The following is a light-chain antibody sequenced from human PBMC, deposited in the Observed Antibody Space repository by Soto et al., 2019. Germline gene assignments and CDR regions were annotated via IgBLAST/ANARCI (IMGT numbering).Light chain of an antibody. J-gene: IGLJ1*01. CDR1: SSDVGGYNY. Sequence: QSVLTQPPSASGSPGQSVTISCTGTSSDVGGYNYVSWYQQHPGKAPKLMIYDVTKRPSGVPDRFSGSKSGNTASLTVSGLLAEDEADYYCSSYAGTHIVFGTGTKVTVL. CDR2: DVT. CDR3: SSYAGTHIV. V-gene: IGLV2-8*01.